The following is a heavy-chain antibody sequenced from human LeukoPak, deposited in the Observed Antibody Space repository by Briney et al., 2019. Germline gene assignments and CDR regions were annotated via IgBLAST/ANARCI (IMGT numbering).Heavy chain of an antibody. J-gene: IGHJ3*02. D-gene: IGHD3-22*01. V-gene: IGHV3-7*01. CDR2: IKQDGSEK. CDR3: AREGITMIVKAFDI. CDR1: GFTFSSYW. Sequence: PGGSLRLSCAASGFTFSSYWMSWVRQAPGKGLEWVANIKQDGSEKYYVDSVKGRFTISRDNAKNSLYLQMNSLRAEDTAVYYCAREGITMIVKAFDIWGQGTMVTVSS.